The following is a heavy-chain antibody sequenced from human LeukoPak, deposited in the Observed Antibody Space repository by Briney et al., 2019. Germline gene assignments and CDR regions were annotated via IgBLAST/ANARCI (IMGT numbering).Heavy chain of an antibody. CDR2: ISAYNGNT. D-gene: IGHD1-26*01. J-gene: IGHJ4*02. CDR3: FLSGSSTVEYYFDY. Sequence: RASVKVSCKASGYTFTSYGISWVRQAPGQGLEWMGWISAYNGNTNYAQKLQGRVTMTTDTSTSTAYMELRSLRSDDTAVYYCFLSGSSTVEYYFDYWGQGTLVTVSS. V-gene: IGHV1-18*01. CDR1: GYTFTSYG.